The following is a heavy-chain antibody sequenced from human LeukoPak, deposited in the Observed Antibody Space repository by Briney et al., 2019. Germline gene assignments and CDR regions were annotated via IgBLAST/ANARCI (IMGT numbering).Heavy chain of an antibody. D-gene: IGHD3-16*01. J-gene: IGHJ3*02. V-gene: IGHV3-23*01. Sequence: GGSLRLSCAASGFTFSNYAMSWVRQAPGKGLEWLSAISGSGGSTYYADSVKGRFTISRDNPRSTLYLEMNILRAEDTAVYYCAKADATIGGAFDTWGQGTMVIVSS. CDR1: GFTFSNYA. CDR3: AKADATIGGAFDT. CDR2: ISGSGGST.